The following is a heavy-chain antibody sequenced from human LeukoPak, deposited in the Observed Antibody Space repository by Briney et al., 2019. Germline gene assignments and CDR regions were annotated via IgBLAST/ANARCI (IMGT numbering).Heavy chain of an antibody. D-gene: IGHD1-26*01. CDR1: GFTFSSYD. CDR2: IGAAGDT. CDR3: ARGSEGIVGATTAGFDY. V-gene: IGHV3-13*01. Sequence: GGSLRPSCAASGFTFSSYDMHWVRQATGKGLEWVSAIGAAGDTYYPGSVKGRFTISRENAKNSLYLQMNSLRAGDTAVYYCARGSEGIVGATTAGFDYWGQGTLVTVSS. J-gene: IGHJ4*02.